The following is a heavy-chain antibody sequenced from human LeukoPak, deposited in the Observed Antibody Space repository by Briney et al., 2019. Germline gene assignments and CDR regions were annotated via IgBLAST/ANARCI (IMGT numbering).Heavy chain of an antibody. V-gene: IGHV3-23*01. Sequence: PGGSLRLSCAASGFTFSSYGMSWVRQAPGKGLEWVSAISGSGGSTYYADSVKGRFTISRDNSKNSLYLQMNSLRAEVTAVYYCAKVYDSSGYYYFDYWGQGTLVTVSS. CDR2: ISGSGGST. J-gene: IGHJ4*02. CDR3: AKVYDSSGYYYFDY. CDR1: GFTFSSYG. D-gene: IGHD3-22*01.